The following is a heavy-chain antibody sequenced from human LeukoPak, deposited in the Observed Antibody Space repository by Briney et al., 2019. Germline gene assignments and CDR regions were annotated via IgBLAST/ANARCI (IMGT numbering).Heavy chain of an antibody. J-gene: IGHJ4*02. CDR2: LSGSGNKT. D-gene: IGHD3-16*01. CDR3: AKMWRVGGVTTLDY. CDR1: GFAFSHYG. Sequence: GGSLRLSCAVAGFAFSHYGMSWVRQAPGKGLEWVSSLSGSGNKTYYADSVKGRFTISRDNSKDTLYLDVSSLRVDDTAVYYCAKMWRVGGVTTLDYWGQGTLVTV. V-gene: IGHV3-23*01.